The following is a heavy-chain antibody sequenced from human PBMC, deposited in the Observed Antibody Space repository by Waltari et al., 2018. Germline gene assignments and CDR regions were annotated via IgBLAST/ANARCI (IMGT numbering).Heavy chain of an antibody. D-gene: IGHD3-3*01. J-gene: IGHJ5*02. CDR3: ATDGVGRIFGVVTLNWFDP. CDR2: VVPEEGET. V-gene: IGHV1-69-2*01. Sequence: EVQLVQSGAEVKKPGATVKISCKVSGYTFTDYYMHWVQQAPGNGLGWMGLVVPEEGETIYAGKFQGRVTIPPDTSTDTAYMELSSLRSEDTAVYYCATDGVGRIFGVVTLNWFDPWGQGTLVTVSS. CDR1: GYTFTDYY.